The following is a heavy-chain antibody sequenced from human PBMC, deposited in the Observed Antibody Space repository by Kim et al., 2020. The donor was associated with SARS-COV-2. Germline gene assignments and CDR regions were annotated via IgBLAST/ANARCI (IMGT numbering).Heavy chain of an antibody. D-gene: IGHD3-10*01. V-gene: IGHV4-59*08. Sequence: SETLSLTCSVSGVSISSYYWSWIRQPPGKGLEWIGYVYYTGSANYNPSLRSRVTISVDTSKNKFSLKLTSVTAADTAVYYCAGTARGGNFDYWGRG. CDR1: GVSISSYY. CDR2: VYYTGSA. CDR3: AGTARGGNFDY. J-gene: IGHJ4*02.